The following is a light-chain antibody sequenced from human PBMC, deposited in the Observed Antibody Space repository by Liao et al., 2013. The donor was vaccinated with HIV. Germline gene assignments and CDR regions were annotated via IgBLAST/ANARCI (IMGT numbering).Light chain of an antibody. V-gene: IGLV3-21*04. Sequence: SYELTQPPSVSVAPGKTAGISCGGNNVGSTSVHWYQQKPGQAPVLVISHDTDRPSGIPARFSASNSGNTATLTILRVEAGDEADYYCQVSYSSSDHYYVFGTGTKVTVL. J-gene: IGLJ1*01. CDR2: HDT. CDR3: QVSYSSSDHYYV. CDR1: NVGSTS.